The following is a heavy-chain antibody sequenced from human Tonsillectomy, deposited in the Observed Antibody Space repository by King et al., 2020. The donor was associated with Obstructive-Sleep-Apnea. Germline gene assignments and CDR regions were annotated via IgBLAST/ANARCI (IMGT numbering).Heavy chain of an antibody. CDR1: GFRFDDHA. Sequence: VQLVESGGVVVQPGGSLRLSCAASGFRFDDHAMHWVRQAPGKGLEWVSLISWDGDSTHYVDSVQGRFTISRDNSKNSLYLQMNSLRAEDTALYYCAKEGSYYGSGSYYTAYWGQGTLVTVSS. J-gene: IGHJ4*02. D-gene: IGHD3-10*01. CDR3: AKEGSYYGSGSYYTAY. CDR2: ISWDGDST. V-gene: IGHV3-43D*04.